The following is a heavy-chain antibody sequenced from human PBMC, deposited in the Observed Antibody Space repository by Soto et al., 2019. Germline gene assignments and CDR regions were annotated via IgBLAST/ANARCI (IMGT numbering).Heavy chain of an antibody. J-gene: IGHJ6*03. V-gene: IGHV3-23*01. CDR2: ISGSGDHT. CDR3: AKGLEYGSGSYFQSRDYYYYMDV. D-gene: IGHD3-10*01. Sequence: GGSLRLSCAASGITFSAYAMSWVRLAPGKGLEWVSSISGSGDHTYYADSVKGRFTISRDNSKNTLYLQMKSLRAEDTALYYCAKGLEYGSGSYFQSRDYYYYMDVWGKGTTVTVSS. CDR1: GITFSAYA.